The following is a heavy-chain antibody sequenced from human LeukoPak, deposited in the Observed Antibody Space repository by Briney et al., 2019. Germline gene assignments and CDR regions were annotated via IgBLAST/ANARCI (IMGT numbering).Heavy chain of an antibody. Sequence: GGSLRLSCAASGFTFSSYSMNWVRQAPGKGLEWVSYISSSSSTLYYADSVKGRFTISRDNAKNSLYLQMNSLRAEDTAVYYCARDQVTMIVPQVAFDIWGQGTMVTVSS. CDR3: ARDQVTMIVPQVAFDI. CDR2: ISSSSSTL. CDR1: GFTFSSYS. V-gene: IGHV3-48*01. D-gene: IGHD3-22*01. J-gene: IGHJ3*02.